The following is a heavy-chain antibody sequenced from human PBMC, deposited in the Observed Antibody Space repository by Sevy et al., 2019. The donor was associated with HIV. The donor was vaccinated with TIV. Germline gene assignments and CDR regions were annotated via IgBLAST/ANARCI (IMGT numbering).Heavy chain of an antibody. CDR1: GFTFSKYS. CDR2: FSFGCGRI. CDR3: AREGCTKPHDY. V-gene: IGHV3-23*01. Sequence: GGSLRLSCAASGFTFSKYSMSWVRQAPGKGLELVSTFSFGCGRINYADSVKGRFTISRDDSKNTLYLQMNSLRAEDTAVYYCAREGCTKPHDYWGQGTLVTVSS. D-gene: IGHD2-8*01. J-gene: IGHJ4*02.